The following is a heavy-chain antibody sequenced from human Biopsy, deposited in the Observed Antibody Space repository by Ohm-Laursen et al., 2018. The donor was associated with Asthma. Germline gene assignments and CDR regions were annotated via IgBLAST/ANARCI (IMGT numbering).Heavy chain of an antibody. D-gene: IGHD3-3*01. Sequence: GSLRLSCAASGFTFSSYSMNWVRQAPGKGLEWVSPISSSSSYIYYADSVKGRFTISRDNAKNSLYLQMNSLRAEDTAVYYCARVDTIFGVVIPIYYYYGMDVWGQGTTVTVSS. J-gene: IGHJ6*02. V-gene: IGHV3-21*01. CDR3: ARVDTIFGVVIPIYYYYGMDV. CDR1: GFTFSSYS. CDR2: ISSSSSYI.